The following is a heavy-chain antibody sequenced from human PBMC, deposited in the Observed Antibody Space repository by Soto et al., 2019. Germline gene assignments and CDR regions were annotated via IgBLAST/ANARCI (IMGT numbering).Heavy chain of an antibody. D-gene: IGHD4-4*01. V-gene: IGHV3-30*18. CDR3: AKGRDSTLLRWQYFAN. CDR1: GFTFSLYG. J-gene: IGHJ4*02. CDR2: ISYEGRNK. Sequence: QVQLVESGGDVVQPGGSLRLSCAVSGFTFSLYGMHWVRQAPGKGLEWVAFISYEGRNKYYADSVKCRFTISRDNSKNTLSLQMESLRPEETAVYYCAKGRDSTLLRWQYFANWGQGTQVTVSS.